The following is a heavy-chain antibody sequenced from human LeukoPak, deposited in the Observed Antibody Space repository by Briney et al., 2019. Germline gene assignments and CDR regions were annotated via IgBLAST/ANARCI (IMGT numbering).Heavy chain of an antibody. D-gene: IGHD1-26*01. J-gene: IGHJ4*02. CDR3: VKDFGRIRGTPDS. CDR1: GFVFSIYT. CDR2: IGGSYTGGSV. V-gene: IGHV3-64D*06. Sequence: GGSLRLSCSASGFVFSIYTMYWVRQAPGKGPEYVSTIGGSYTGGSVYYADSVKGRFTISRDDSKSILYLQMNGLRSEDTALYSCVKDFGRIRGTPDSWGQGTLVTVSS.